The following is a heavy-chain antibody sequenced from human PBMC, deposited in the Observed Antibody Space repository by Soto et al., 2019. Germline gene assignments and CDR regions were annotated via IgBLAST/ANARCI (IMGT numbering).Heavy chain of an antibody. CDR2: INAGNGNT. J-gene: IGHJ2*01. CDR3: ARAVAAAGVYDWYFDL. D-gene: IGHD6-13*01. V-gene: IGHV1-3*01. CDR1: GYTFTSYA. Sequence: ASVKVSCKASGYTFTSYAIHWVRQAPGQRLEWMGWINAGNGNTKYSQKFQDRVTITRDKSTSTSYMELSSLKSEDTAVYYCARAVAAAGVYDWYFDLWGRGTLVTVSS.